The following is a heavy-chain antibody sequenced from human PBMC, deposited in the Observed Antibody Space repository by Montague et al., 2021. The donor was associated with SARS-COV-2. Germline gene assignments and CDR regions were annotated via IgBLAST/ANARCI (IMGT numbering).Heavy chain of an antibody. CDR2: TSYTGRT. CDR1: GGSISSPDYY. V-gene: IGHV4-39*01. J-gene: IGHJ4*02. Sequence: SETLSLTCTVSGGSISSPDYYWGWLRQSPGKGLEWIGCTSYTGRTYYNPSLRSRVSFSMDTSKNHFSLSRSSVTVADTAVYFCARQLPSYCATNKCYPYYLDGWGQGALVTVSS. D-gene: IGHD2-8*01. CDR3: ARQLPSYCATNKCYPYYLDG.